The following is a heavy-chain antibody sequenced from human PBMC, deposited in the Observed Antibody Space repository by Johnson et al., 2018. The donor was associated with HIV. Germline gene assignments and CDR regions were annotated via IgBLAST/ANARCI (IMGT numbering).Heavy chain of an antibody. CDR1: GFTFSNAW. J-gene: IGHJ3*02. CDR2: IGTAGDT. CDR3: ARDGVYSSPWDAFDI. D-gene: IGHD6-13*01. Sequence: VQLVESGGGLVKPGGSLRLSCAASGFTFSNAWMSWVRQAPGKGLEWVSGIGTAGDTYYPGSVKGRFTISRDNSKKTLYLQMNSLRADDTAVYYCARDGVYSSPWDAFDIWGQGTMVTVSS. V-gene: IGHV3-66*02.